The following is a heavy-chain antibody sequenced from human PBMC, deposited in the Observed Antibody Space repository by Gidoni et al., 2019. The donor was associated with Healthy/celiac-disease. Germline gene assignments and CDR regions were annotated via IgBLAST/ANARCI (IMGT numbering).Heavy chain of an antibody. V-gene: IGHV3-15*01. CDR2: IKSKTDGGTT. J-gene: IGHJ4*02. CDR1: GFTFSNAW. CDR3: TALQYYDILTGYYPPSDY. Sequence: EVQLVESGGGLVKPGGSLRLSCAASGFTFSNAWMSWVRQAPGTGLEWVGRIKSKTDGGTTDYAAPVKGRFTISRDDSKNTLYLQMNSLKTEDTAVYYCTALQYYDILTGYYPPSDYWGQGTLVTVSS. D-gene: IGHD3-9*01.